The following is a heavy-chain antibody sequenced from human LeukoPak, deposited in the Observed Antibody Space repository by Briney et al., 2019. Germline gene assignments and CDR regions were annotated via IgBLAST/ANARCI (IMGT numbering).Heavy chain of an antibody. D-gene: IGHD5-12*01. J-gene: IGHJ5*02. CDR3: AREHGNSGYDTNWFDP. CDR2: IWYDGSNK. V-gene: IGHV3-30*19. CDR1: GLTFSSYG. Sequence: GRSLRLSCAASGLTFSSYGMHWVRQAPGKGLEWVAVIWYDGSNKYYADSVKGRFTISRDNSKNTLYLQMNSLRAEDTAVYYCAREHGNSGYDTNWFDPWGQGTLVTVSS.